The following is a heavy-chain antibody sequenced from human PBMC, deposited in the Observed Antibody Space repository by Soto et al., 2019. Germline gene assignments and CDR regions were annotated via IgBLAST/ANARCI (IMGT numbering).Heavy chain of an antibody. CDR3: ARHFVAVIIKGWGY. D-gene: IGHD2-21*01. V-gene: IGHV4-39*01. Sequence: SDTQSLTCTGSGGSIDRRNYYWDWIRQPPGKGLEWIGTTYYNGNAYYNPSLKSRVTMSVDTSKNQFSLKLISVTAADTAVYYCARHFVAVIIKGWGYWGQGTLVTVS. J-gene: IGHJ4*02. CDR2: TYYNGNA. CDR1: GGSIDRRNYY.